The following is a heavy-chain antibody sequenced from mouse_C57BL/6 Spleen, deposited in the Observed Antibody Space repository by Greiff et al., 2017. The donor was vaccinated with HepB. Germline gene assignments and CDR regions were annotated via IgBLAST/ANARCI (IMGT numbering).Heavy chain of an antibody. D-gene: IGHD1-1*01. CDR3: ARADGSVFAY. CDR1: GYSITSGYY. Sequence: EVQLQESGPGLVKPSQSLSLTCSVTGYSITSGYYWNWIRQFPGNKLEWMGYISYDGSNNYNPSLKNRISITRDTSKNQFFLKLNSVTTEDTATYYCARADGSVFAYWGQGTLVTVSA. J-gene: IGHJ3*01. CDR2: ISYDGSN. V-gene: IGHV3-6*01.